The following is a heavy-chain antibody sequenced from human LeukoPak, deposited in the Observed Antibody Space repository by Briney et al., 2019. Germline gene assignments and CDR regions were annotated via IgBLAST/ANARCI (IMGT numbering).Heavy chain of an antibody. V-gene: IGHV1-2*02. D-gene: IGHD2-2*02. CDR1: GYTFTGYY. CDR3: ARDRCSSTSCYTFGW. J-gene: IGHJ4*02. Sequence: ASVKVSCKASGYTFTGYYMHWVRQAPGQGLEWMGWINPNSGGTNYAQKFQGRVTMTRDTSISTAYMELSRLRSDDTAVYYCARDRCSSTSCYTFGWWGQGTLVTVPS. CDR2: INPNSGGT.